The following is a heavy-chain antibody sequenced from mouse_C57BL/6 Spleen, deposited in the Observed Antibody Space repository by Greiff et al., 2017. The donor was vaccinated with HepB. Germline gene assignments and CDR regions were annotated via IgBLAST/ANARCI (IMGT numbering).Heavy chain of an antibody. D-gene: IGHD1-1*01. CDR1: GYTFTSYW. J-gene: IGHJ1*03. CDR3: ARRGYYYGSSTGYFDV. CDR2: IDPSDSYT. Sequence: VQLQQPGAELVMPGASVKLSCKASGYTFTSYWMHWVKQRPGQGLEWIGEIDPSDSYTNSNQKFKGKSTLTVDKSSSTAYMQLSSLTSEDSAVYYCARRGYYYGSSTGYFDVGGTGTTVTVAS. V-gene: IGHV1-69*01.